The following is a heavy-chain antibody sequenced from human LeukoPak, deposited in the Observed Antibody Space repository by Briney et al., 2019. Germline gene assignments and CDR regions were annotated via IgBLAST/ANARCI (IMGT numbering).Heavy chain of an antibody. CDR1: GGSISSYF. J-gene: IGHJ3*02. D-gene: IGHD6-25*01. Sequence: SETLSLTCTVSGGSISSYFWSWIRPPPGKGLEWIGYIYYSGSTNYNPSLKSRVTISVDTSKNQFSLKLSPVTAADTAVYYCASARLGSGLEGAFDIWGQGTMVTVSS. CDR3: ASARLGSGLEGAFDI. V-gene: IGHV4-59*01. CDR2: IYYSGST.